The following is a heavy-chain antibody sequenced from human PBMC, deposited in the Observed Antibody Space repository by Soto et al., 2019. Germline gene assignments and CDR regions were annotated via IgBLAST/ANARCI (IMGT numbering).Heavy chain of an antibody. D-gene: IGHD2-2*01. CDR1: GFTFSSYA. CDR3: ARDFVVVTAAMGYYDYYGMDV. J-gene: IGHJ6*02. CDR2: IWYDGSNK. Sequence: GGSMGLSCAASGFTFSSYARHWVRQAAGTGLEWVAVIWYDGSNKYYADSVKGRFTISRDNSKNTLYLQMNSLRAEDKAVYYCARDFVVVTAAMGYYDYYGMDVWGQGTTVTVSS. V-gene: IGHV3-33*08.